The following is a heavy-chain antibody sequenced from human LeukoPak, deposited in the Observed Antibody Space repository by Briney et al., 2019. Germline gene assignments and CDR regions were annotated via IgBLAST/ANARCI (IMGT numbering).Heavy chain of an antibody. D-gene: IGHD5-18*01. Sequence: GGSLRLSCAASGFTFSSYAMHWVRQAPGKGLEYVSAISSNGGSTYYADSVKGRFTISRDNSKNTLYLQMGSLRAEDMAVYHCARGTAMVTYFDYWGQGTLVTVSS. J-gene: IGHJ4*02. CDR2: ISSNGGST. CDR1: GFTFSSYA. CDR3: ARGTAMVTYFDY. V-gene: IGHV3-64*02.